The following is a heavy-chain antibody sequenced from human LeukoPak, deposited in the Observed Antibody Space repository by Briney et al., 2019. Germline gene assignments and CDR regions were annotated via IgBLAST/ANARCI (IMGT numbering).Heavy chain of an antibody. V-gene: IGHV3-23*01. Sequence: GGSLRLSCAASGFTFSSYGMHWVRQAPGKGLEWVSAIRGSGGNTFYADSVKGRFTISRDNSKNTLFLQMNSLRAEDTAIYYCAKDGLPSATQYFYYYYYMHVWGKGTTVTVSS. D-gene: IGHD2-2*01. CDR1: GFTFSSYG. CDR2: IRGSGGNT. J-gene: IGHJ6*03. CDR3: AKDGLPSATQYFYYYYYMHV.